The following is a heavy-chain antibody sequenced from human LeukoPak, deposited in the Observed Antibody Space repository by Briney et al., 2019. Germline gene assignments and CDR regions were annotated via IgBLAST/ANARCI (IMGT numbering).Heavy chain of an antibody. CDR1: GYTFTGYD. CDR3: AYDFWSGYYKFDP. J-gene: IGHJ5*02. Sequence: ASVKVSCKASGYTFTGYDMHWVRQAPGQGLEWRGWINPNSGGTNYAHKFQGRVTMTRDTSISTAYMELSRLRSDDTAVYYCAYDFWSGYYKFDPWGQGTLVTVSS. V-gene: IGHV1-2*02. D-gene: IGHD3-3*01. CDR2: INPNSGGT.